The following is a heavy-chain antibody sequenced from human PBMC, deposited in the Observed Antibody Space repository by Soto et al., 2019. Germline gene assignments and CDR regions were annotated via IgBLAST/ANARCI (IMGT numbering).Heavy chain of an antibody. J-gene: IGHJ6*02. V-gene: IGHV1-3*01. CDR3: ASVVVVAADYYYYGMDV. CDR2: INAGNGNT. CDR1: GYTFTSYA. D-gene: IGHD2-15*01. Sequence: ALVKVSCKASGYTFTSYAMHWVRQAPGQRLEWMGWINAGNGNTKYSQKFQGRVTITRDTSTSTAYMELSSLRSEDTAVYYCASVVVVAADYYYYGMDVWGQGTTDTVSS.